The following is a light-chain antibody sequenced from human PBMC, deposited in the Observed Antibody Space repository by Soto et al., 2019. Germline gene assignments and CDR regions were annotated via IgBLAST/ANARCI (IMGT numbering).Light chain of an antibody. Sequence: EIVLTQSPATLSLSPGERATLSCRASQSVSSYLAWYQQKPGQAPRLLIYDASNRATGIPARFSGSGSGTAFTLTISSLEPEDFGVYYCQQRSNWPPLTFGGGTKVEI. CDR1: QSVSSY. J-gene: IGKJ4*01. CDR2: DAS. CDR3: QQRSNWPPLT. V-gene: IGKV3-11*01.